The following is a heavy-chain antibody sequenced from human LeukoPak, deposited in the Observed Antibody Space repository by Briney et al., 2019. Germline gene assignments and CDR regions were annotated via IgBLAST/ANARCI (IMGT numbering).Heavy chain of an antibody. CDR3: ARGERYDY. CDR2: IWYDGSNK. Sequence: GGSLRLPCAASGFTFSTYGMHWVRQAPGKGLEWVAIIWYDGSNKYYADSVKGRFTISRDNSKNTLYLQMNSLRAEDTAVYYCARGERYDYWGQGSLVTVSS. V-gene: IGHV3-33*01. CDR1: GFTFSTYG. J-gene: IGHJ4*02.